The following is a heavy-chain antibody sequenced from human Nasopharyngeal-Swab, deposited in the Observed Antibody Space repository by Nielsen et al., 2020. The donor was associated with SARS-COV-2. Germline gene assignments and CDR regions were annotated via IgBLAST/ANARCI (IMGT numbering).Heavy chain of an antibody. CDR3: AKDRGCSGGSCYVHWYFDL. V-gene: IGHV3-23*01. CDR1: GFTFSCYA. D-gene: IGHD2-15*01. Sequence: GESLKISCAASGFTFSCYAMSWVRQAPGKGLEWVSAISGSGGSTYYADSVKGQFTISRDNSKNTLYLQMNSLRAEDTAVYYCAKDRGCSGGSCYVHWYFDLWGRGTLVTVSS. J-gene: IGHJ2*01. CDR2: ISGSGGST.